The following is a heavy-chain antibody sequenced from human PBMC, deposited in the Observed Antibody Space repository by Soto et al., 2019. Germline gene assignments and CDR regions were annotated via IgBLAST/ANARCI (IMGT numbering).Heavy chain of an antibody. CDR1: GYSFTNYW. Sequence: EVQLVQSGAEVKKAGESLKISCQGSGYSFTNYWVGWVRQIPGRGLEWMGIIHPGDSDTRYSPFFQGQVTISADKSISXXYLQWGSLKASDTAMYYCARHNRYSSTWFEGWFDPWGQGTLVTVSS. CDR2: IHPGDSDT. J-gene: IGHJ5*02. D-gene: IGHD6-13*01. CDR3: ARHNRYSSTWFEGWFDP. V-gene: IGHV5-51*03.